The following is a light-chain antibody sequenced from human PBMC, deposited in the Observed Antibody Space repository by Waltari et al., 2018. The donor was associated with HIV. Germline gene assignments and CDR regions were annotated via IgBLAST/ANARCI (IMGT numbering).Light chain of an antibody. V-gene: IGLV2-8*01. CDR1: RRDVGGSHY. CDR3: SSYAGSINVL. CDR2: EVS. J-gene: IGLJ2*01. Sequence: QSALTQPPSASGSPGQSVTISCTGPRRDVGGSHYVSWYHQHPGKAPKLLIAEVSKRPSGVPDRFSGSKSGNTASLTVSGLQAEDEADYYCSSYAGSINVLFGGGTKLAVL.